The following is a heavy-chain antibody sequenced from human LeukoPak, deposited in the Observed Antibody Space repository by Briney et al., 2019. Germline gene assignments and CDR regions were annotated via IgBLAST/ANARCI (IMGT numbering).Heavy chain of an antibody. Sequence: SVKLSCKASGGTFSSYAISWVRQAPGQGLEWMGRIIPILGIANYAQKFQGRVTITADKSTSTAYMELSSLRSEDTAVYYCARDQEYSYGSNYFDYWGQGTLVTVSS. J-gene: IGHJ4*02. CDR3: ARDQEYSYGSNYFDY. CDR2: IIPILGIA. D-gene: IGHD5-18*01. V-gene: IGHV1-69*04. CDR1: GGTFSSYA.